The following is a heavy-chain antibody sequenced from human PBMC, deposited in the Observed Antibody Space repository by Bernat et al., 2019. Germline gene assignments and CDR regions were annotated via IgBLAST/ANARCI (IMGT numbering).Heavy chain of an antibody. D-gene: IGHD3-10*01. J-gene: IGHJ4*03. Sequence: EVQLVQTGGGLIQPGGSLRLSCAASGFTVSSNYMSWVRQAPGKGLEWVSVIYSGGSTYYAESGTGRFTLSRDNSKNTLYIQMNSLRGEDTGVYLCARDEYGSGRPEYRGRGNLVTVSS. V-gene: IGHV3-53*02. CDR1: GFTVSSNY. CDR3: ARDEYGSGRPEY. CDR2: IYSGGST.